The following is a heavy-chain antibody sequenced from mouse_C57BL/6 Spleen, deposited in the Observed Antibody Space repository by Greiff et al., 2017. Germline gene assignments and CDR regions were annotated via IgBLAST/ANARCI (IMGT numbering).Heavy chain of an antibody. CDR1: GYSITSDY. Sequence: EVKLMESGPGLAKPSQTLSLTCSVTGYSITSDYWNWIRKFPGNKLEYMGYISYSGSTYYNPSLKRLISITRDTYKNQYYLQLNSVTTEDTATYYCARFITTGEYFDYWGQGTTLTVSS. V-gene: IGHV3-8*01. CDR2: ISYSGST. CDR3: ARFITTGEYFDY. J-gene: IGHJ2*01. D-gene: IGHD1-1*01.